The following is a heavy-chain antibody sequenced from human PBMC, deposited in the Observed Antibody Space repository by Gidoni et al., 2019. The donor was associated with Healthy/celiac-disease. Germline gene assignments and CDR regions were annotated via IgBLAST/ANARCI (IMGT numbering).Heavy chain of an antibody. D-gene: IGHD6-19*01. Sequence: QVQLLESGGGVVQPGRSLRLSCAASGFTFSGYGMHWVRQAPGKGLEWVAVISYDGSNKYYADSVKGRFTISRDNSKNTLYLQMNSLRAEDTAVYYCAKDFSGWYDLDYWGQGTLVTVSS. CDR1: GFTFSGYG. V-gene: IGHV3-30*18. J-gene: IGHJ4*02. CDR3: AKDFSGWYDLDY. CDR2: ISYDGSNK.